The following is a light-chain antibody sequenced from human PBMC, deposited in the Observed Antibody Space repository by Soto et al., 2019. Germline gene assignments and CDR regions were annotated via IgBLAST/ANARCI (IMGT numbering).Light chain of an antibody. CDR2: GAS. J-gene: IGKJ5*01. CDR1: QTVGIS. Sequence: EIVMTQSPAALSVSPGERATLSCRASQTVGISLAWYQHKPGQAPRLLISGASTRATGIPDRFSGSGSGTDFTLIINRLEPEDVAIYYCQQYGGSPRITFGQGTRLEIK. CDR3: QQYGGSPRIT. V-gene: IGKV3-20*01.